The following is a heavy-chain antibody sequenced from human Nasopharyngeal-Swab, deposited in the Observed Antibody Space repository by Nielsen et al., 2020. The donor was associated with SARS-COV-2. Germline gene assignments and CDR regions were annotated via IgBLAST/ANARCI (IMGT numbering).Heavy chain of an antibody. D-gene: IGHD6-13*01. J-gene: IGHJ4*02. Sequence: PELLSFTFAANGGTFIGHSWSWIRQLPGKGLDWIGYTYYIGSTNYNPPLKSRVTISVDTSKNQFSLTLSSVTAADTAVSYCASIPRIAAAGARYFDYWGQGTLVTVSS. CDR3: ASIPRIAAAGARYFDY. CDR2: TYYIGST. CDR1: GGTFIGHS. V-gene: IGHV4-59*11.